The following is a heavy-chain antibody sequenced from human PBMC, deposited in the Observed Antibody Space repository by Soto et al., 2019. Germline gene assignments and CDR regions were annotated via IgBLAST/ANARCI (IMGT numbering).Heavy chain of an antibody. J-gene: IGHJ4*02. CDR2: INSDGSST. V-gene: IGHV3-74*01. CDR3: ARALALDYSKPFDY. Sequence: PGGSLRLSCAASGFTFSSYWMDWVRQVPGKGLVWVSRINSDGSSTSYADSVKGRFTISRDNAKNTLYLQMNSLRAEDTAVYYCARALALDYSKPFDYWGQGTLVTVSS. CDR1: GFTFSSYW. D-gene: IGHD4-4*01.